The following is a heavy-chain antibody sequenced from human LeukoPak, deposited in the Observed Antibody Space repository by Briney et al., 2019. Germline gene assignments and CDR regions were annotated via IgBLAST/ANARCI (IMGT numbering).Heavy chain of an antibody. V-gene: IGHV3-15*01. CDR3: TTDWFFY. D-gene: IGHD3-10*01. J-gene: IGHJ4*02. Sequence: PGGSLRLSCAASGLTFNKAWMSWVRQAPGKGLEWVGRIKRTTEGGATDYAALVKGRVTISRDDSKNTLFLQMSSLKIEDTAVYYCTTDWFFYWGQGTLVTVSS. CDR2: IKRTTEGGAT. CDR1: GLTFNKAW.